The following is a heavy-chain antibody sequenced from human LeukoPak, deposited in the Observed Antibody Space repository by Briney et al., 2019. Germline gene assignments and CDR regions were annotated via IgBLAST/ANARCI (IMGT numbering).Heavy chain of an antibody. J-gene: IGHJ5*02. D-gene: IGHD2-15*01. V-gene: IGHV3-7*03. Sequence: PGGSLRLSCTASGFTFSNFWMGWVRQAPGKGLEWVANIKQDETEKFYLGSVKGRFTISRDNAKNSLYLQMNSLRAEDTAVYYCAKKVVPTSTNWFDPWGQGTLVTVSS. CDR1: GFTFSNFW. CDR3: AKKVVPTSTNWFDP. CDR2: IKQDETEK.